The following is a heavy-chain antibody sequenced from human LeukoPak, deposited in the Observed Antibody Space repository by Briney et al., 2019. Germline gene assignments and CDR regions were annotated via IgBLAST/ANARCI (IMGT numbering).Heavy chain of an antibody. Sequence: GGSLRLSCAASGFGFSRYWMHWVRQAPGTGLKWVSRIYRDGSTTDYADSVKGRFTISRDNAKNSLYLQMNSLRAEDTGVYYCARGDTQSKYRQFDSWGQGSLVIVSS. J-gene: IGHJ4*02. CDR1: GFGFSRYW. V-gene: IGHV3-74*01. D-gene: IGHD1-26*01. CDR2: IYRDGSTT. CDR3: ARGDTQSKYRQFDS.